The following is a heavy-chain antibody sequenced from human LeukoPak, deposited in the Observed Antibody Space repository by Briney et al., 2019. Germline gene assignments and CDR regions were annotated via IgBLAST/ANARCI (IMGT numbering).Heavy chain of an antibody. CDR2: LSASGVST. J-gene: IGHJ4*02. CDR3: AKRYCSGTSCNYFDY. Sequence: GSLRLSCAASGFTFSSYSMNWVRQAPGKGLEWVSVLSASGVSTYYADSVKGRFTVSRDNSKNTLYLQMSSLRVEDTAVYYCAKRYCSGTSCNYFDYWGQGTLVTVSS. V-gene: IGHV3-23*01. CDR1: GFTFSSYS. D-gene: IGHD2-15*01.